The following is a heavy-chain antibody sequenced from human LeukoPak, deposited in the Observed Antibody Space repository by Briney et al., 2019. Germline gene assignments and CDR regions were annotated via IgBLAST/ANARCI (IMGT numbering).Heavy chain of an antibody. CDR3: ARHKVGAASWFDP. J-gene: IGHJ5*02. Sequence: PGESLKISCKGSGNSFTNYWIGWVRQMPGKGLEWMGIIYPGDSDTRYSPSFQGQVTISADKSISTAYLQWSSLKASDTAMYYCARHKVGAASWFDPWGQGTLVTVSS. D-gene: IGHD1-26*01. CDR1: GNSFTNYW. CDR2: IYPGDSDT. V-gene: IGHV5-51*01.